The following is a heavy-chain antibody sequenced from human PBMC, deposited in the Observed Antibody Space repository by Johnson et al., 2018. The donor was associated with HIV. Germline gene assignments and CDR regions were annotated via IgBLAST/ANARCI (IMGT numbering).Heavy chain of an antibody. Sequence: QVQLVESGGGLVQPGGSLRLSCAASGFTFSSYAMSWVRQAPGKGLEWVAVISYDGSKRYYEDSVKGRFTISRDNAKNSLYLQMNSLRAEDTALYYCAKSECSTSCYDHDAFDIWGQGTMVTVSS. CDR1: GFTFSSYA. J-gene: IGHJ3*02. V-gene: IGHV3-30*18. CDR3: AKSECSTSCYDHDAFDI. D-gene: IGHD2-2*01. CDR2: ISYDGSKR.